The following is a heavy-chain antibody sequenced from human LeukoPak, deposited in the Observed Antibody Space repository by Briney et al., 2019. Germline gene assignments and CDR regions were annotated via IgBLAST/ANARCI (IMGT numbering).Heavy chain of an antibody. V-gene: IGHV3-74*01. J-gene: IGHJ4*02. CDR3: ARVVYDSSGPGPFDY. CDR2: INSDGSST. CDR1: GFTFSSYW. D-gene: IGHD3-22*01. Sequence: GGSLRLSCAASGFTFSSYWMNWVRQAPGKGLVWVSRINSDGSSTSYADSVKGRFTISRDNAKNTLYLQMNSLRAEDTAVYYCARVVYDSSGPGPFDYWGQGTLVTVSS.